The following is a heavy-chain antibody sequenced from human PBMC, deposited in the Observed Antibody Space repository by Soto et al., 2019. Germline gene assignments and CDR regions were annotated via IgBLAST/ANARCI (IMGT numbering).Heavy chain of an antibody. Sequence: EVQLVESGGGLVKPGGSLRLSCAASGFTFSNAWMSWVRQAPGKGLEWVGRIKSKTDGGTTDYAAPVKGRFTISRDDAKNTLYLQMNSLKTEHTAVYYWTVGVISGAFDIWGQGTMVTVSS. CDR3: TVGVISGAFDI. D-gene: IGHD2-8*01. V-gene: IGHV3-15*01. CDR1: GFTFSNAW. CDR2: IKSKTDGGTT. J-gene: IGHJ3*02.